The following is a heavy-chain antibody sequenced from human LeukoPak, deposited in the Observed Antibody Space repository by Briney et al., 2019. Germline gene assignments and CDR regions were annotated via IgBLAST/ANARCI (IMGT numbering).Heavy chain of an antibody. Sequence: GGSLRLSCAASGFTFSSYAMSWVRQAPGKGLEWVSAISGSGGSTYYADSVKGRFTISRDNSKNTLYLQMNSLRAEDTAVYYCARDLTGSYGSGPDYWGQGTLVTVSS. V-gene: IGHV3-23*01. CDR3: ARDLTGSYGSGPDY. CDR2: ISGSGGST. D-gene: IGHD3-10*01. J-gene: IGHJ4*02. CDR1: GFTFSSYA.